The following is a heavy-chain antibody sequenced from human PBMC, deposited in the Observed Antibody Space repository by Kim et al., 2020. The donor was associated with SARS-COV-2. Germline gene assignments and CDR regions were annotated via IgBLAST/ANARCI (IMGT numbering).Heavy chain of an antibody. CDR1: GFTFSSYW. D-gene: IGHD3-22*01. CDR2: IKQDGSEK. Sequence: GGSLRLSCAASGFTFSSYWMSWVRQAPGKGLEWVANIKQDGSEKYYVDSVKGRFTISRDNAKNSLYLQMNSLRAEDTAVYYCARERNYYDSSGPIRNWGQGTLVTVSS. CDR3: ARERNYYDSSGPIRN. J-gene: IGHJ4*02. V-gene: IGHV3-7*01.